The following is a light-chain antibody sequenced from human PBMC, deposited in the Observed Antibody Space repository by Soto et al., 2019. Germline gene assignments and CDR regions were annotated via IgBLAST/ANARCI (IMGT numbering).Light chain of an antibody. CDR1: SSNIGNNY. V-gene: IGLV1-51*01. CDR3: GSWDSSLSAYV. J-gene: IGLJ1*01. CDR2: DNN. Sequence: QSALTQPPSVSAAPGQTVTISCSGSSSNIGNNYVSWYQQFPGTAPKLLIYDNNKRPSGIPDRFSGSKSGTSATLGITGFQTGDEADYYCGSWDSSLSAYVFGTGTKVTVL.